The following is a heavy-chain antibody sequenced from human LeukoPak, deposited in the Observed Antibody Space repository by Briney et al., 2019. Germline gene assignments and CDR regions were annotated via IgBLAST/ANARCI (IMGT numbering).Heavy chain of an antibody. CDR2: IYPGDSDT. Sequence: GESLKISCQALGYIYWIGWVRQLPGKGLEWIGIIYPGDSDTRYSPSFQGQVTISADKSISTAYLQWSSLKASDTATYYCARPHYGDHGRLLWGQGTQVTVSS. V-gene: IGHV5-51*01. D-gene: IGHD4-17*01. J-gene: IGHJ4*02. CDR3: ARPHYGDHGRLL. CDR1: GYIYW.